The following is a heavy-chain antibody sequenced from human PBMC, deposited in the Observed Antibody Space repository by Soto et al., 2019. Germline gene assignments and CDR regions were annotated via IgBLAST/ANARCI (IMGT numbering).Heavy chain of an antibody. Sequence: GASVKVSCKASGYTFTGYYMHWVRQAPGQGLEWMGWINPNSGGTNYAQKFQGRVTMTRNTSISTAYMELSSLRSEDTAVYYCARERSGSYFPWGQGTLVTVSS. D-gene: IGHD1-26*01. CDR3: ARERSGSYFP. V-gene: IGHV1-2*02. J-gene: IGHJ5*02. CDR1: GYTFTGYY. CDR2: INPNSGGT.